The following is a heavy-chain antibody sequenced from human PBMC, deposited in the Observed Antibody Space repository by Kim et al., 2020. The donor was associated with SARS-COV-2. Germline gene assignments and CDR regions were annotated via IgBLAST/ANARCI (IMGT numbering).Heavy chain of an antibody. Sequence: GGSLRLSCAASGFTFSDYYMTWIRQAPGKGLEWVANMSSNRSYTYYADSVKGRFTISRDNAKNSLYLQMNSLRAEDTAGYDCARVGYDYGWGSDRYYYY. CDR3: ARVGYDYGWGSDRYYYY. V-gene: IGHV3-11*05. D-gene: IGHD3-16*02. CDR1: GFTFSDYY. CDR2: MSSNRSYT. J-gene: IGHJ6*01.